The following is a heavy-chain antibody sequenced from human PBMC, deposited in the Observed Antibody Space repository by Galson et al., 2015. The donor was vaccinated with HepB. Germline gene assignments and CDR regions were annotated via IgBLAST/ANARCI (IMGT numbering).Heavy chain of an antibody. D-gene: IGHD3/OR15-3a*01. CDR1: GGLSSSLE. J-gene: IGHJ4*02. Sequence: SVKVSCKVSGGLSSSLEINWVREAPGEGLEWMGGIIPVFKTTKFAQKFQGRVTITADESTNTVHMGLNSLRPDDTAVYFCAAGLRTGNFGLDSWGQGTLLTVSS. CDR3: AAGLRTGNFGLDS. V-gene: IGHV1-69*13. CDR2: IIPVFKTT.